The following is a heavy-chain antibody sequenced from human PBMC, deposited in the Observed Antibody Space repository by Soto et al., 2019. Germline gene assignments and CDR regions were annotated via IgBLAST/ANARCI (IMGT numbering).Heavy chain of an antibody. CDR2: IKEDGSEK. Sequence: ESGGGLVQPGGSLRLSCAASQLTFSPYYMSWVRQAPGKGLEWVAHIKEDGSEKFYVDSVKGRFTISRDNAHNLLFLQMNSLRVEDTAVYYCARSQWRASDIWGQGTMVTVSS. D-gene: IGHD2-8*01. CDR1: QLTFSPYY. J-gene: IGHJ3*02. V-gene: IGHV3-7*01. CDR3: ARSQWRASDI.